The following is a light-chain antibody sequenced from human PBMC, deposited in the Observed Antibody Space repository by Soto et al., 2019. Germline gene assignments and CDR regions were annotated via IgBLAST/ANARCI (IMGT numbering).Light chain of an antibody. CDR1: STDIGSHYL. CDR2: EVS. J-gene: IGLJ1*01. CDR3: SSYTSSSTRV. Sequence: QSALTQPASVSGSPGQSITISCTGTSTDIGSHYLVSWYKYHPGTVPKLIIYEVSNRPSGVSNRFSGSKSGSTASLTISGLQAEDEADYYCSSYTSSSTRVFGTGTKLTVL. V-gene: IGLV2-14*02.